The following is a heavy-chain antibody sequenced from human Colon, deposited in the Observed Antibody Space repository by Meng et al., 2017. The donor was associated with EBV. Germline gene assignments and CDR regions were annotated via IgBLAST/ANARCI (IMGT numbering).Heavy chain of an antibody. Sequence: QALCPLLASRSGPVALLWIVSRASVYCGRYHCSMDRQQPGHHRQCIGQTYNGSSTYNNPSHKNPVPMSGDTSTNHYSLNLNSVTPASVAVYYCARNLCANNCNNCFDYWGQGTLVTVSS. D-gene: IGHD1-1*01. CDR1: RASVYCGRYH. V-gene: IGHV4-30-4*01. CDR3: ARNLCANNCNNCFDY. CDR2: TYNGSST. J-gene: IGHJ4*02.